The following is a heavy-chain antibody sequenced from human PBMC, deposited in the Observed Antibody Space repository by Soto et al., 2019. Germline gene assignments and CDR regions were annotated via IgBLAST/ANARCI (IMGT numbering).Heavy chain of an antibody. J-gene: IGHJ4*02. CDR1: GFTFSSYS. CDR3: ATPDEIAAYNDY. Sequence: PGWSLRLSCAASGFTFSSYSMNWVRQAPGKGLEWVSCISSSSSTIYYADSVKGRFTISRDNAKNSLYLQMNSLRAEDTAVYYCATPDEIAAYNDYWGQGTLATVSS. CDR2: ISSSSSTI. V-gene: IGHV3-48*01. D-gene: IGHD6-13*01.